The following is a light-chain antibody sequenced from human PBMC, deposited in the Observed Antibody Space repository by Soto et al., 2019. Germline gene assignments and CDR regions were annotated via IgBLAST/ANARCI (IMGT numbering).Light chain of an antibody. J-gene: IGLJ2*01. CDR3: AAWDDSLNGPV. V-gene: IGLV1-44*01. CDR1: SSNIGSNT. CDR2: SNN. Sequence: QSVLTRPPSASGTPGQRVTISCSGSSSNIGSNTVNWYQQLPGTAPKLLIYSNNQRPSGVPDRFSGSKSGTSASLAISGLQSEEEADYYCAAWDDSLNGPVFGGGTKVTVL.